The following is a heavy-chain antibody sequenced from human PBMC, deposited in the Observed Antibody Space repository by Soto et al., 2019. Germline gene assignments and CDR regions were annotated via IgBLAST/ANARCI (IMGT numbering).Heavy chain of an antibody. D-gene: IGHD3-3*02. Sequence: QAQLVQSGAEMKKPGASVKVSCKAAGYTFSAYTMNWVRQAPGQSLEWMGWINVGSGNTRYSQNFQGRVSITRDTSASTVYMELTGLKSEDTAMYYCARDTETLGPRANDALDIWGQGTMVTVCS. CDR2: INVGSGNT. CDR1: GYTFSAYT. V-gene: IGHV1-3*01. CDR3: ARDTETLGPRANDALDI. J-gene: IGHJ3*02.